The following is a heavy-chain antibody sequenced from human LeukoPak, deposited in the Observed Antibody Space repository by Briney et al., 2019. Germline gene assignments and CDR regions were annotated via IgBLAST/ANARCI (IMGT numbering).Heavy chain of an antibody. Sequence: ASVKVSCKASGYTFTSYDINWARQATGQGLEWMGWMNPNSGNTGYAQKFQGRVTMTRNTSISTAYMELSSLRSEDTAVYYCAREYSSSGLYYYYMDVWGKGTTVTVSS. V-gene: IGHV1-8*01. CDR1: GYTFTSYD. CDR3: AREYSSSGLYYYYMDV. D-gene: IGHD6-6*01. J-gene: IGHJ6*03. CDR2: MNPNSGNT.